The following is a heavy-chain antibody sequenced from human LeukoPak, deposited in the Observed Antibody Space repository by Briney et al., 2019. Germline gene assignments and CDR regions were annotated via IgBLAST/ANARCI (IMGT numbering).Heavy chain of an antibody. CDR1: GATFSSYA. V-gene: IGHV1-69*04. CDR3: AREACREMGVMWPRLGGQDCRYDY. Sequence: GASVKVSCKASGATFSSYAINWVRQAPGQGPEWMGRITPFPGIANYPQKFQGRVTITADESTTTAYMELSSLRSEDTAVYYCAREACREMGVMWPRLGGQDCRYDYWGQGTLVTVSS. CDR2: ITPFPGIA. J-gene: IGHJ4*02. D-gene: IGHD3-16*01.